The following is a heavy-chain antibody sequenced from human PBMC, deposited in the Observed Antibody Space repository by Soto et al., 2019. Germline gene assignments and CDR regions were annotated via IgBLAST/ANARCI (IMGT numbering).Heavy chain of an antibody. J-gene: IGHJ4*02. Sequence: GGSLRLSCVASRFTFRSYAMSWVRQAPGKGLEWVSGINPSGGSTFYADSVRGRFTISRDNAKNTLYLQMNSLRVEDTAKYYCVKEWTPRRAFDSWGQGTPVTVSS. D-gene: IGHD5-12*01. V-gene: IGHV3-23*01. CDR2: INPSGGST. CDR3: VKEWTPRRAFDS. CDR1: RFTFRSYA.